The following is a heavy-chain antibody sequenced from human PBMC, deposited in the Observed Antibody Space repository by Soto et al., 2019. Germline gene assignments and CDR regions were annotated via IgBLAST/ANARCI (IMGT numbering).Heavy chain of an antibody. J-gene: IGHJ5*02. Sequence: PSETLSLTCAVYGGSFSGYYWSWIRQPPGKGLEWIGEINHSGSTNYNPSHKSRVTISVDTSKNQFSLKLSSVTAADTAVYYCGRYIITYYYGSGTTNFNWFDPWGQGTLVTVSS. V-gene: IGHV4-34*01. CDR3: GRYIITYYYGSGTTNFNWFDP. CDR2: INHSGST. CDR1: GGSFSGYY. D-gene: IGHD3-10*01.